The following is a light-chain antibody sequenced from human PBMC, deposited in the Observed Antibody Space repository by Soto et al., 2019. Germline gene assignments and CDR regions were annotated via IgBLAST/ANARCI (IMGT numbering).Light chain of an antibody. J-gene: IGLJ1*01. CDR1: SSDVGGYNF. Sequence: QSALTQPPSASGSREQSVSISCAGTSSDVGGYNFVSWYQQHPGKAPKLILYEVTKRPSGVPDRFSGSKSGNTASLTVSGLQTEDEAHYYCSSYAGSKNRYVFGTGTKLTVL. CDR3: SSYAGSKNRYV. V-gene: IGLV2-8*01. CDR2: EVT.